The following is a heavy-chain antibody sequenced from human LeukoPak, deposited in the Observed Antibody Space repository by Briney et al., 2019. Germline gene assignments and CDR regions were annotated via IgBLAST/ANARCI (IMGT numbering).Heavy chain of an antibody. D-gene: IGHD1-20*01. CDR1: GDSISSSTYY. J-gene: IGHJ4*02. CDR2: IYYSGST. Sequence: KTSETLSFTCTVSGDSISSSTYYWAWIRQPPGKGLEWIGSIYYSGSTYFNPSLKSRVTISVDTSKNHFSLKLSSVTAADTAVYYCARGLYNWNYSDYWGQGTLLTVSS. V-gene: IGHV4-39*02. CDR3: ARGLYNWNYSDY.